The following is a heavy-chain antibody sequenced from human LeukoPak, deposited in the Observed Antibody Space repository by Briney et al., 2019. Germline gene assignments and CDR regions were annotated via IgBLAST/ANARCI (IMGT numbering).Heavy chain of an antibody. CDR1: GFTFSSYW. V-gene: IGHV3-74*01. CDR2: ISGDGRNI. D-gene: IGHD3-10*01. J-gene: IGHJ4*02. Sequence: GGSLRLSCVASGFTFSSYWMHWVRQDPRKGLVWVSRISGDGRNINYADSARGRFTISRDNAKNTLFLQMTSLTAEDTAIYYCARGIDGAFDYWGQGALVTVSS. CDR3: ARGIDGAFDY.